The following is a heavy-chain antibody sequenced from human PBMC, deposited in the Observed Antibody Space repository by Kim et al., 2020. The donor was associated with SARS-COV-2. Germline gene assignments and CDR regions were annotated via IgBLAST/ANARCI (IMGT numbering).Heavy chain of an antibody. J-gene: IGHJ4*02. V-gene: IGHV3-15*01. CDR3: TTEPSTTYYDILTGYYMLDY. CDR2: IKSKTDGGTT. CDR1: GFTFSNAW. Sequence: GGSLRLSCAASGFTFSNAWMSWVRQAPGKGLEWVGRIKSKTDGGTTDYAAPVKGRFTISRDDSKNTLYLQMNSLKTEDTAVYYCTTEPSTTYYDILTGYYMLDYWGLGTLVTVSS. D-gene: IGHD3-9*01.